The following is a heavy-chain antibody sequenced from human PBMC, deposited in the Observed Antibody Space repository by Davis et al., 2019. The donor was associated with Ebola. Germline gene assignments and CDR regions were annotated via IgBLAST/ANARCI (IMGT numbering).Heavy chain of an antibody. V-gene: IGHV1-46*01. Sequence: ASVKVSCKASGYTFTSYYMHWVRQAPGQGLEWMGIINPSGGSTSYAQKFQGRVTMTRDTSTSTVYMELSSLRSEDTAVYYCARDQFTIFGVRRNYGMDVWGQGTTVTVSS. D-gene: IGHD3-3*01. CDR1: GYTFTSYY. CDR2: INPSGGST. CDR3: ARDQFTIFGVRRNYGMDV. J-gene: IGHJ6*02.